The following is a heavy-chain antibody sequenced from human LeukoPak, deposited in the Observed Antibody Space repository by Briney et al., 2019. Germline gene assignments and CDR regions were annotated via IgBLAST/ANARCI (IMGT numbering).Heavy chain of an antibody. CDR3: AREDVSAYYFDY. CDR1: GYTFTGYY. V-gene: IGHV1-2*06. Sequence: GASVKVSCKASGYTFTGYYMHWVRQAPGQGLEWMGRINPNSGGTNYAQKFQGRVTMTRDTSISTAYMELSRLRSDDTAVYCCAREDVSAYYFDYWGQGTLVTVSS. J-gene: IGHJ4*02. D-gene: IGHD3-16*01. CDR2: INPNSGGT.